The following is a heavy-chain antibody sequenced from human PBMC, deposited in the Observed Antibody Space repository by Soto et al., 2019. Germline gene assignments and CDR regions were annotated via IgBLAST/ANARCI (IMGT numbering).Heavy chain of an antibody. Sequence: SETLSLTCAVSGVSINNADYYWSWIRQHPGKGLEWIGYIYYSGSTYYNPSLKSRVTISVDTSKNQFSLKLSSVTAADTAVYYCARESARSTYYDYWGQGTLVTVSS. V-gene: IGHV4-31*11. CDR2: IYYSGST. J-gene: IGHJ4*02. CDR3: ARESARSTYYDY. D-gene: IGHD6-6*01. CDR1: GVSINNADYY.